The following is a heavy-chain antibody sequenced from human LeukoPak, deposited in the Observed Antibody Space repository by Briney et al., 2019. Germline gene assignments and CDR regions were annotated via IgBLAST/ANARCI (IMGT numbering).Heavy chain of an antibody. J-gene: IGHJ4*02. CDR1: GFTFSSYA. Sequence: PGGSLRLSCAASGFTFSSYAMHWVRQAPGKGLEYDSAISSNGGSTYYANSVKGRFTISRDNSKNTLYLQMGSLRAEDMAVYYCARDGGYCSGGSCPSYYFDYWGQGTPVTVSS. CDR2: ISSNGGST. V-gene: IGHV3-64*01. D-gene: IGHD2-15*01. CDR3: ARDGGYCSGGSCPSYYFDY.